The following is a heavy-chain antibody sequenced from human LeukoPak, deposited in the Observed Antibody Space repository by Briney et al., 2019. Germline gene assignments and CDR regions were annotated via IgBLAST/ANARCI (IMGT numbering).Heavy chain of an antibody. CDR2: INPNSGGT. CDR1: GYTFTGYY. J-gene: IGHJ6*03. CDR3: AREIKPSGYDYYYYYYMDV. V-gene: IGHV1-2*06. Sequence: ASVKVSCKASGYTFTGYYMHWVRQAPGQGLEWMGRINPNSGGTNYAQKFQGRVTMTRDTSISTAYMELSRLRSDDTAVYYCAREIKPSGYDYYYYYYMDVRGKGTTVTVSS. D-gene: IGHD5-12*01.